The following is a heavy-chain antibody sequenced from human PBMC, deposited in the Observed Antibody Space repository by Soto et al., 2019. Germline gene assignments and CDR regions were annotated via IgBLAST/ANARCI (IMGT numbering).Heavy chain of an antibody. V-gene: IGHV4-4*02. CDR2: IYHTGST. J-gene: IGHJ4*02. Sequence: QVQLQESGPGLVKPSGTLSLPCGAFGGSISNINWWIWSRQPPGKGLEWIGEIYHTGSTNYNSSLMSRVTISLDKPNNQFSLKLSSVTAADTAVYYCAHRPIVGAAIWGQGTLVTVSS. CDR1: GGSISNINW. D-gene: IGHD1-26*01. CDR3: AHRPIVGAAI.